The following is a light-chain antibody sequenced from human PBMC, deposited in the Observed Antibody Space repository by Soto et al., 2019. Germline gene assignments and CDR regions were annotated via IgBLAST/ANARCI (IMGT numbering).Light chain of an antibody. Sequence: QSALTQPASVSGSPGQSITISCTGTSSDVGGYNYVSWYQQHPGKAPKLMIYEVTNRPSGVSNRFSGSKSGNTASLTISGVQAEDEADYSCSSYTSSRVFGGGTKLTVL. CDR1: SSDVGGYNY. CDR2: EVT. CDR3: SSYTSSRV. J-gene: IGLJ2*01. V-gene: IGLV2-14*01.